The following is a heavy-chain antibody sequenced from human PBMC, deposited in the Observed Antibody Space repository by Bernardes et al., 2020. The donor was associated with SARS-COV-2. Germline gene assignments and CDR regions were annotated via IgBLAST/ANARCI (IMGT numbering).Heavy chain of an antibody. CDR1: GVSISSSSYY. D-gene: IGHD6-19*01. CDR3: ARLRGSSGWYRYYFDY. V-gene: IGHV4-39*01. Sequence: SETLSLTCTVSGVSISSSSYYWGWIRQPPGKGLEWIGSFFYSGITYYNPSLKSRVTISVDTSENQFSLKLSSVTAADTAVYYCARLRGSSGWYRYYFDYWGQGTLVTVSS. CDR2: FFYSGIT. J-gene: IGHJ4*02.